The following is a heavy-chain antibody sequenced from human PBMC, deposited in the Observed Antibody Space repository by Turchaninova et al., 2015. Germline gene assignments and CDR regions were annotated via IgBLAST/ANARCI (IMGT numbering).Heavy chain of an antibody. CDR3: ARSGYTLGATLFY. CDR1: GYSFTNYW. CDR2: IYPDDSDT. Sequence: EVPLVQSGAEVNKPGESLKLSCRGSGYSFTNYWIGWVRQLPWKGLECRGIIYPDDSDTRYSPSFQGQVTISADKSISTAYLQLSSLKASDSAMYYCARSGYTLGATLFYWGQGTLVTVSS. J-gene: IGHJ4*02. D-gene: IGHD6-25*01. V-gene: IGHV5-51*01.